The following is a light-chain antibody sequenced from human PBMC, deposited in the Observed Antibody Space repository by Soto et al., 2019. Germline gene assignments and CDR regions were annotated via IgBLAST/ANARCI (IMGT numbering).Light chain of an antibody. J-gene: IGKJ4*01. CDR2: AAS. V-gene: IGKV1-9*01. CDR3: QHLCGYALT. Sequence: IQVTQSPSSLSASVGDRVTITCRASQGITSYLAWYQQKPGKAPKLLIYAASALQTGVSSRFSGSGYGTDFALTISNLQPEDVATYFCQHLCGYALTFGGGTTVEF. CDR1: QGITSY.